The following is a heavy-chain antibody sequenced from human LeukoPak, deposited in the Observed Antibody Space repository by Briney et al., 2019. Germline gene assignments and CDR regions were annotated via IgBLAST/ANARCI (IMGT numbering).Heavy chain of an antibody. D-gene: IGHD3-10*01. CDR1: GITVSNNY. Sequence: GGSLRLSCVASGITVSNNYMSWVRQAPGKGLEWVGRIKSKIDGGTTDYAAPVKGRFTISRDDSKNTLYLQMGSLKTEDTAVYYCTTLLRWEVFYFDYWGQGTLVTVSS. V-gene: IGHV3-15*01. CDR3: TTLLRWEVFYFDY. CDR2: IKSKIDGGTT. J-gene: IGHJ4*02.